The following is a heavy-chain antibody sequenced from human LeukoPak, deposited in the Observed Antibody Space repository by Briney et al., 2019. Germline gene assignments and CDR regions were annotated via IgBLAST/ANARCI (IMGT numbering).Heavy chain of an antibody. CDR1: GGTFSSYT. J-gene: IGHJ3*01. Sequence: ASVKVSCKASGGTFSSYTISWVRQAPGQGLEWMGRIIPILGIANYALKFQGRVTITADKSTSTAYMELSSLRSEDTAVYYCARDRGRGSGSYGWGQGTMVTVSS. D-gene: IGHD3-10*01. CDR2: IIPILGIA. CDR3: ARDRGRGSGSYG. V-gene: IGHV1-69*04.